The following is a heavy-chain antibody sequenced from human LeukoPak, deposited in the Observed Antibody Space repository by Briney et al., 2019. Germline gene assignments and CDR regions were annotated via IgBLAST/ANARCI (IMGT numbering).Heavy chain of an antibody. CDR2: ISSSGSTI. D-gene: IGHD5-18*01. CDR3: ARVVTAMVSHDTDYYFDY. J-gene: IGHJ4*01. CDR1: GFTFSDYY. Sequence: GGSLRLSCAASGFTFSDYYMSWIRQAPGKGLEWVSYISSSGSTIYYADSVKGRFTISRDNAKNSLYLQMNSLRAEDTAVYYCARVVTAMVSHDTDYYFDYWGRGTLVTVSS. V-gene: IGHV3-11*01.